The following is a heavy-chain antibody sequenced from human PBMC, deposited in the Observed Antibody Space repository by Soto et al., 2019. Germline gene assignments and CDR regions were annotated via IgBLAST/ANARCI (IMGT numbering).Heavy chain of an antibody. D-gene: IGHD2-2*01. CDR3: VRAKFTNSRFNFDF. CDR1: GFTFSDHH. V-gene: IGHV3-72*01. CDR2: SRNKDNSHTT. Sequence: GGSLRLSCAVSGFTFSDHHMDWVRQTPGKGLEWVGRSRNKDNSHTTEYAASVKGRFTISRDESKNSLFLQMNSLQTADTAVYFCVRAKFTNSRFNFDFWGQGTLVPVSS. J-gene: IGHJ4*02.